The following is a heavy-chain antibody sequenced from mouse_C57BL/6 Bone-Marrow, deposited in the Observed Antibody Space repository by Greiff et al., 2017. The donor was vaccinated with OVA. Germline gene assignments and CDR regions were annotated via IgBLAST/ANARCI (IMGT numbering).Heavy chain of an antibody. CDR2: IRNKANGYTT. V-gene: IGHV7-3*01. CDR3: ARSFPCWYFDV. J-gene: IGHJ1*03. CDR1: GFTFTDYY. Sequence: EVQLVESGGGLVQPGGSLSLSCAASGFTFTDYYMSWVRQPPGKALEWLGFIRNKANGYTTEYSASVTGRFAISRDNSQSILYLQMNALRAEDSATDYCARSFPCWYFDVWGTGTTVTVSS.